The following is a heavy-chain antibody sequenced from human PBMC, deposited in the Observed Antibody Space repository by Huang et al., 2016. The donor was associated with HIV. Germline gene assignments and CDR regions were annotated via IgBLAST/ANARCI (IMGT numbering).Heavy chain of an antibody. Sequence: EVQLVESGGGLVQPGGSRRLSCAASGFTFSSYWMHWVRQAPGKGVVWVSLINSDGSSSGYADSVKGRFTISRDNAKNTLYLQMNSLRAEDTAVYYCVRDPRIQSWLNYFDYWGQGTLVSVSS. CDR3: VRDPRIQSWLNYFDY. CDR2: INSDGSSS. D-gene: IGHD3-22*01. J-gene: IGHJ4*02. CDR1: GFTFSSYW. V-gene: IGHV3-74*01.